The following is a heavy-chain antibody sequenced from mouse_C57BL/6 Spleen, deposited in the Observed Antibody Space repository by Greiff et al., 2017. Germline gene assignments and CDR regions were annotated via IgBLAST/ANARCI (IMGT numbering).Heavy chain of an antibody. CDR1: GYTFTRYW. J-gene: IGHJ3*01. V-gene: IGHV1-74*01. CDR3: AIEDYDGGFAY. Sequence: VQLKQPGAELVKPGASVKVSCKASGYTFTRYWMNWVKQRPGQGLEWIGRIHPSDSDTNYNQKFKGKATLTVDKASSTAYMQLSSQTSEDSAVYYCAIEDYDGGFAYWGQGTLVTVSA. CDR2: IHPSDSDT. D-gene: IGHD2-4*01.